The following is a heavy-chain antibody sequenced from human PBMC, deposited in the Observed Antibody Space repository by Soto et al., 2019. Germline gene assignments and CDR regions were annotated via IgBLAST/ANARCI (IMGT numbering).Heavy chain of an antibody. Sequence: VKVSCKASGGTFSSYAISWVRQAPGQGLEWMGGIIPIFGTANYAQKFQGRVTITADESTSTAYMELSSLRSEDTAVYYCASRGDYYDRSRLGYWGQGTLVTVSS. CDR3: ASRGDYYDRSRLGY. D-gene: IGHD3-22*01. CDR2: IIPIFGTA. V-gene: IGHV1-69*01. J-gene: IGHJ4*02. CDR1: GGTFSSYA.